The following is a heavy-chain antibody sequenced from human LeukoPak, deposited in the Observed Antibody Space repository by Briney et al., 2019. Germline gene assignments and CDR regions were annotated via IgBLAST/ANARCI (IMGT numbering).Heavy chain of an antibody. J-gene: IGHJ4*02. CDR2: ISAYNGNT. CDR1: GYTFTSYG. CDR3: ARDSLYCSSTSCYGWDY. D-gene: IGHD2-2*01. Sequence: VASVKVSCKASGYTFTSYGISWVRQAPGQGLEWMGWISAYNGNTNYAQKLQGRVTMTTDTSTSTAYMELRSLRSDDTAVYYCARDSLYCSSTSCYGWDYWGQGTLVTVSS. V-gene: IGHV1-18*01.